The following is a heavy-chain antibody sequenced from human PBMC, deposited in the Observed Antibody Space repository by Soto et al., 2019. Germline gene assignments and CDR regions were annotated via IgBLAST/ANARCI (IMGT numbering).Heavy chain of an antibody. CDR2: ISAYNGNT. V-gene: IGHV1-18*04. Sequence: GASVKVSCKDSGYTFTSCGISWVRQAPGQGLEWMGWISAYNGNTNYAQKLQGRVTMTTDTSTSTAYMELRSLRSDDTAVYYCARLGGDIVXVVAALKPYYYYYGMDVWGQGTTVTVSS. CDR1: GYTFTSCG. CDR3: ARLGGDIVXVVAALKPYYYYYGMDV. D-gene: IGHD2-15*01. J-gene: IGHJ6*02.